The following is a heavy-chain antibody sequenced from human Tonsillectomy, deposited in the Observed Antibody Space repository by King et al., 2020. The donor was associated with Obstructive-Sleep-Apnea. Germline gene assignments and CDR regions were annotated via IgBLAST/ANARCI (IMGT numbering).Heavy chain of an antibody. V-gene: IGHV1-2*02. Sequence: QLVQSGAEVKKPGASVKVSCKASGYTFTGYYMHWVRQAPGQGLEWMGWINPNSGGTNYAQKFQGRVTMTRDTSISTAYMELSRLRSDDTAVYYCAIQTGTTRLFTDGFFDYWGQGTLVTVSS. J-gene: IGHJ4*02. CDR1: GYTFTGYY. D-gene: IGHD1-1*01. CDR3: AIQTGTTRLFTDGFFDY. CDR2: INPNSGGT.